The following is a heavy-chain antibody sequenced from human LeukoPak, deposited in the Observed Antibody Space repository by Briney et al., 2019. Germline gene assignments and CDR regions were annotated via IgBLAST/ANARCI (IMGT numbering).Heavy chain of an antibody. Sequence: ASVKVSCKASGYTFTYYAIHWVRQAPGQRLEWMGWINGGNGNTKYSQKLQGRVTITRDTSATTAYMEPSGLKSEDTAVYYCARGQGVASPGDFWGQGTLVTVSS. D-gene: IGHD6-13*01. CDR3: ARGQGVASPGDF. J-gene: IGHJ4*02. CDR2: INGGNGNT. CDR1: GYTFTYYA. V-gene: IGHV1-3*01.